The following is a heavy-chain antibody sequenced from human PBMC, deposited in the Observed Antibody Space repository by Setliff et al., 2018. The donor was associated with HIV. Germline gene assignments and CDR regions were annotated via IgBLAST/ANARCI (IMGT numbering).Heavy chain of an antibody. CDR2: ITGGSGNT. D-gene: IGHD3-10*01. J-gene: IGHJ4*02. CDR1: GYPFISYA. Sequence: ASVKVSCKASGYPFISYAIHWVRQAPGQSLEWMGWITGGSGNTKYSEKFQGRVTLTRDTSASTAYMELSSLRSEDTAVYYCARKGSGSSFDFEYWGQGTLVTVSS. CDR3: ARKGSGSSFDFEY. V-gene: IGHV1-3*01.